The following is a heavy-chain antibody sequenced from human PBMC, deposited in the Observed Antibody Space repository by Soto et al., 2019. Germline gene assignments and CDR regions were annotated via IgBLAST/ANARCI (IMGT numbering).Heavy chain of an antibody. Sequence: PSETLSLTCTVSGVSISSGDDYWSWIRQHPGKGLEWIGYIYYSGSTSYNPSLKSRVTISVDTSKSQFSLRLSSVTAADTAVYYCARSVGTSWYLYYFDYWGQGTLVTVSS. V-gene: IGHV4-31*03. CDR2: IYYSGST. D-gene: IGHD6-13*01. CDR3: ARSVGTSWYLYYFDY. J-gene: IGHJ4*02. CDR1: GVSISSGDDY.